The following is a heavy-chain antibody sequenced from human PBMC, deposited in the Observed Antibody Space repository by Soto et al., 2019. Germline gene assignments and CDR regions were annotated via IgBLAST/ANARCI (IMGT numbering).Heavy chain of an antibody. J-gene: IGHJ5*02. V-gene: IGHV4-28*01. CDR3: ARSQGSNWFDP. Sequence: PLETLSLTCAVSGYSISSSNWWGWIRQPPGKGLEWIGYIYYSGSTYYNPSLKSRVTMSVDTSKNQFSLKLSSVTAVDTAVYYCARSQGSNWFDPWGQGTLVTVSS. CDR1: GYSISSSNW. CDR2: IYYSGST.